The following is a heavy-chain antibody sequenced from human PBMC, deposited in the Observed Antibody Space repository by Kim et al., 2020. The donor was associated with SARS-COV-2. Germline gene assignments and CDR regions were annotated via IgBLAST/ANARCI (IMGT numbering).Heavy chain of an antibody. CDR1: GDSVSGNSAA. Sequence: SQTLSLTCAISGDSVSGNSAAWNWIRQSPSRGLEWLGRTYYRSKWYFDYAISVKSRIIISPDTSRNQFSLELNSVTPGDTAVYYCARGGGTFDYWGQGALVTVSS. CDR2: TYYRSKWYF. V-gene: IGHV6-1*01. D-gene: IGHD5-12*01. J-gene: IGHJ4*02. CDR3: ARGGGTFDY.